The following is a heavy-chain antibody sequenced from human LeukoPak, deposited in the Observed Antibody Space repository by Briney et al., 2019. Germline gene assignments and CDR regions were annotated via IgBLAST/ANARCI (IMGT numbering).Heavy chain of an antibody. D-gene: IGHD1-1*01. CDR3: ARDEQLLINWFGP. V-gene: IGHV1-2*02. CDR2: INPNSGGT. CDR1: GYTFTGYY. Sequence: ASVKVSCKASGYTFTGYYMHWVRQAPGQGLEWMGWINPNSGGTNYAQKFQGRVTMTRDTSISTAYMELSGLRSDDTAVYYCARDEQLLINWFGPRGQGTLVTVSS. J-gene: IGHJ5*02.